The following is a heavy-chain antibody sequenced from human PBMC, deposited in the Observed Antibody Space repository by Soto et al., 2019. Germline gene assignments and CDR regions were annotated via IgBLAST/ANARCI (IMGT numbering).Heavy chain of an antibody. CDR2: ISGSGGST. Sequence: GGSLRLSCAASGFTFSSYAMSWVRQAPGKGLEWVSAISGSGGSTYYADSVKGRFTISRDNSKNTLYLQMNSLRAEDTAVYYCAKDQIHPPLEFGTPQDPNNFDYWGQGTLVTVSS. CDR1: GFTFSSYA. D-gene: IGHD3-10*01. V-gene: IGHV3-23*01. J-gene: IGHJ4*02. CDR3: AKDQIHPPLEFGTPQDPNNFDY.